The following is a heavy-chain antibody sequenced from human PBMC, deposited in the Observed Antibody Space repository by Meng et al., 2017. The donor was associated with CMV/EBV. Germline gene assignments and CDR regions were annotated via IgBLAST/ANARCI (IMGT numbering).Heavy chain of an antibody. D-gene: IGHD6-13*01. CDR3: AYKTYRVDSSSWGPFDY. CDR2: ISSSSSYI. J-gene: IGHJ4*01. CDR1: GFTFSSYS. Sequence: GESLKISCAASGFTFSSYSMNWVRQAPGKGLEWVSSISSSSSYIYYADSVKGRFTISRDNAKNSLYLQMNSLRAEDTAVYYCAYKTYRVDSSSWGPFDYWGQEPWSPSPQ. V-gene: IGHV3-21*01.